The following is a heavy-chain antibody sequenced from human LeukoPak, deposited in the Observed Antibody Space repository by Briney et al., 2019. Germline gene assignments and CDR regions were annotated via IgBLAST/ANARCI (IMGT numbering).Heavy chain of an antibody. Sequence: SETLSLTCTVSGGSISSYYWSWIRQPPGKGLEWIGEINHSGSTNYNPSLKSRVTISVDTSKNQFSLKLSSVTAADTAVYYCARGSAAALFDYWGQGTLVTVSS. CDR3: ARGSAAALFDY. V-gene: IGHV4-34*01. CDR2: INHSGST. J-gene: IGHJ4*02. CDR1: GGSISSYY. D-gene: IGHD6-13*01.